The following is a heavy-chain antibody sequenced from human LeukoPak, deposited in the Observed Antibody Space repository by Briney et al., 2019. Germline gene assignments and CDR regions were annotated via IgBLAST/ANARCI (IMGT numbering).Heavy chain of an antibody. CDR3: ARGGSYSYNWFDP. CDR1: GFTFSGYW. CDR2: TNSVGSST. Sequence: PGGSLRLSCAASGFTFSGYWMRWVRHAPGRGVGWVSRTNSVGSSTSYADSVKGRFTISRDNAKNTLYLQMNSLRAEDTAVYYCARGGSYSYNWFDPWGQGTLVTVSS. D-gene: IGHD1-26*01. V-gene: IGHV3-74*01. J-gene: IGHJ5*02.